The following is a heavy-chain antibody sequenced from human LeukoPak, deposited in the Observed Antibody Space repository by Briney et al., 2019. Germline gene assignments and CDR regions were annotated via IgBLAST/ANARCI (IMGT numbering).Heavy chain of an antibody. Sequence: GGSLRLSCAASGFTFSSYEMNWVRQAPGKGLEWVSYISSSGSTIYYADSVKGRFTISRDNAKNSLYLQMNSLRAEDTAVYYCARQPRSSSWYVPHWFDPWGQGTLVTVSS. CDR1: GFTFSSYE. CDR3: ARQPRSSSWYVPHWFDP. J-gene: IGHJ5*02. D-gene: IGHD6-13*01. CDR2: ISSSGSTI. V-gene: IGHV3-48*03.